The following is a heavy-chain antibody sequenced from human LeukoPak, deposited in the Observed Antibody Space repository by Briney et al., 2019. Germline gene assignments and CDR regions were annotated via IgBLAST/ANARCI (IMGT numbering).Heavy chain of an antibody. CDR3: ARGDVRGVRSYNWFDP. J-gene: IGHJ5*02. CDR1: GGSISNYY. CDR2: IYTGGGT. D-gene: IGHD3-10*01. V-gene: IGHV4-4*07. Sequence: PSETLSLTCTVSGGSISNYYGSWIRQPAGKGLEWIGRIYTGGGTNYNPSLKSRVTMSVSKNHFSLKLSSVTAADTAVYHCARGDVRGVRSYNWFDPWGQGTLVTVSS.